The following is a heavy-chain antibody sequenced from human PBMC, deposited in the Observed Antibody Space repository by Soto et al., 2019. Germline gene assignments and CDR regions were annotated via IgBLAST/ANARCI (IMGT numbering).Heavy chain of an antibody. D-gene: IGHD3-16*02. CDR1: GYSFTSYW. J-gene: IGHJ4*02. V-gene: IGHV5-10-1*01. Sequence: GESLKISCNGSGYSFTSYWISWVRQMPGKGLEWMGRIDPSDSYTNYSPSFQGHVTISADKSISTAYLQWSSLKASDTAMYYCARLAITFGGVIVTSGDYWGQGTLVTVSS. CDR2: IDPSDSYT. CDR3: ARLAITFGGVIVTSGDY.